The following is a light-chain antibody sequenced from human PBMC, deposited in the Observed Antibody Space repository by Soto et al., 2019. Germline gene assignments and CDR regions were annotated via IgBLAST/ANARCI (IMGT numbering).Light chain of an antibody. CDR3: SSYRTSNTRQIV. CDR2: DVS. V-gene: IGLV2-14*03. CDR1: SSDVGDYNY. J-gene: IGLJ1*01. Sequence: QSVLTQPASVSGSPGQSITISCTGTSSDVGDYNYVSWYQHHPGKAPKLMIYDVSNRPSGVSNRFSGSKSGNTASLSISGLQPEDEADYYCSSYRTSNTRQIVCGTGTKLTVL.